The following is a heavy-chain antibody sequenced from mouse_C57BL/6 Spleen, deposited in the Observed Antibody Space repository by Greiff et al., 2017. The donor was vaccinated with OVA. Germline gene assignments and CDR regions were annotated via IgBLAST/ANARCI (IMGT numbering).Heavy chain of an antibody. CDR1: GYTFTDYY. J-gene: IGHJ3*02. Sequence: EVQLQQSGPELVKPGASVKISCKASGYTFTDYYMNWVKQSHGKSLEWIGDINPNNGGTSYNQKFKGKATLTVDKSSSTAYMELRSLTSEDSAVYYCARGAAYGNYLDLDKWGQGTLVTVSA. CDR3: ARGAAYGNYLDLDK. V-gene: IGHV1-26*01. CDR2: INPNNGGT. D-gene: IGHD2-1*01.